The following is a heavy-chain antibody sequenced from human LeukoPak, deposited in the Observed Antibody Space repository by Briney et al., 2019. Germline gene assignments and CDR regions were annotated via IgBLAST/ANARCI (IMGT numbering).Heavy chain of an antibody. D-gene: IGHD4-23*01. J-gene: IGHJ4*02. V-gene: IGHV1-69*13. CDR1: GGTFSSYA. Sequence: ASVKVSCKASGGTFSSYAISWVRQAPGQGLEWMGGIIPIFGTANYAQKFQGRDTITADESTSTAYMELSSLRSEDTAVYYCASSGGNSVHYFDYWGQGTLVTVSS. CDR2: IIPIFGTA. CDR3: ASSGGNSVHYFDY.